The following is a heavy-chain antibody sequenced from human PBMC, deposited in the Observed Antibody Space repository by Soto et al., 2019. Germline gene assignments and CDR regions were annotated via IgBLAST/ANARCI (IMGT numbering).Heavy chain of an antibody. CDR3: ARVLSDGFPNNYYYGMDV. CDR1: GGSFSGYY. CDR2: INHSGST. Sequence: PSETLSLTCAVYGGSFSGYYWSWIRQPPGKGLEWIGEINHSGSTNYNPSLKSRVTISVDTSKNQFSLKLSSVTAADTAVYYCARVLSDGFPNNYYYGMDVWGQGTTVTVSS. D-gene: IGHD3-10*01. V-gene: IGHV4-34*01. J-gene: IGHJ6*02.